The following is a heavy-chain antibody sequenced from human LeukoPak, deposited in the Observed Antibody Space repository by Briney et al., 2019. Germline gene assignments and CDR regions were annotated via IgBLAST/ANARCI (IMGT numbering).Heavy chain of an antibody. CDR3: ARGQLSYYYDSSGYFSAEYFQH. V-gene: IGHV1-18*01. CDR1: GYTFTSYG. Sequence: GASVKVSCKASGYTFTSYGISWVRQAPGQGLEWMGWISAYNVNTNYAQKLQGRVTMTTDTSTSTAYMELRSLRSDDTAVYYCARGQLSYYYDSSGYFSAEYFQHWGQGTLVTVSS. CDR2: ISAYNVNT. J-gene: IGHJ1*01. D-gene: IGHD3-22*01.